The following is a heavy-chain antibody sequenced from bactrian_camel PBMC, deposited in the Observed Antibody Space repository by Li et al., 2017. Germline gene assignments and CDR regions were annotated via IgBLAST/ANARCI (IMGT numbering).Heavy chain of an antibody. J-gene: IGHJ4*01. D-gene: IGHD4*01. CDR1: GFTFDDYG. CDR3: ATTSEAGNYGSDYTSFRN. Sequence: VQLVESGGGLVQPGGSLRVSCAASGFTFDDYGLGWIRQAPGKGLEWVSTINWSGDSPRYAASVKSRFTISRDNAKNTIYLQMNSLKPEDTAKYYCATTSEAGNYGSDYTSFRNWGQGTQVTVS. CDR2: INWSGDSP. V-gene: IGHV3-1*01.